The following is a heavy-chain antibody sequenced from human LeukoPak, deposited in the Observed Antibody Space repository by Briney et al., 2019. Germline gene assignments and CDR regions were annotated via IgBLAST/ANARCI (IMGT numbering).Heavy chain of an antibody. CDR2: IWNSGSN. J-gene: IGHJ3*02. V-gene: IGHV4-61*01. CDR3: ARVDYDSSETAFDI. D-gene: IGHD3-22*01. CDR1: GDSISSRTYC. Sequence: SERLSLTCSLSGDSISSRTYCWTWIRQHPEKGLEWLGYIWNSGSNNYNQSIKSPVTISVDTYKNQFSLKLSSVTAADTAVYYCARVDYDSSETAFDIWGQGTMVSVPS.